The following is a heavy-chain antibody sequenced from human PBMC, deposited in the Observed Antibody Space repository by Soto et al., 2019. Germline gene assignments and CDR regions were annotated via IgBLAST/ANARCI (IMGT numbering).Heavy chain of an antibody. J-gene: IGHJ3*02. CDR2: IYYSGST. CDR1: GGSISSYY. V-gene: IGHV4-59*01. CDR3: ASWTTVTTEGFAAFDI. D-gene: IGHD4-17*01. Sequence: PSETLSLTCTVSGGSISSYYWSWIRQPPGKGLEWIGYIYYSGSTNYNPSLKSRVTISVDTSKNQFSLKLSSVTAADTAVYYCASWTTVTTEGFAAFDIWGQGTMVTVSS.